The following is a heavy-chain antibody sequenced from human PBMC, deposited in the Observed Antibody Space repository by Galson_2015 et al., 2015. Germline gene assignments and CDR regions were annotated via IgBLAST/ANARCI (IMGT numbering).Heavy chain of an antibody. Sequence: SLRLSCAASGFTFSSYGMHWVRQAPGKGLEWVAVIWYDGSNKYYADSVKGRFTISRDNSKNTLYLQMNSLRAEDTAVYYCARERGGYCSSTCCYDPPADYWGQGTLVTVSP. CDR3: ARERGGYCSSTCCYDPPADY. CDR2: IWYDGSNK. J-gene: IGHJ4*02. D-gene: IGHD2-2*01. CDR1: GFTFSSYG. V-gene: IGHV3-33*01.